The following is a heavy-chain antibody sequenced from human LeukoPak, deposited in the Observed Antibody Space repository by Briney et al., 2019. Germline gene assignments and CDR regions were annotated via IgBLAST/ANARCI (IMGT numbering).Heavy chain of an antibody. Sequence: TGGSLRLSCAASGFAFSSYAMSWVRQAPGKGLEWVSAINYRGDDTFYADSVKGRFTISRDNSKNTLFLQMDSLRAEDTAVYYCAARTSNYYYYYMDVWGKGTTVTVSS. J-gene: IGHJ6*03. CDR3: AARTSNYYYYYMDV. CDR2: INYRGDDT. CDR1: GFAFSSYA. V-gene: IGHV3-23*01.